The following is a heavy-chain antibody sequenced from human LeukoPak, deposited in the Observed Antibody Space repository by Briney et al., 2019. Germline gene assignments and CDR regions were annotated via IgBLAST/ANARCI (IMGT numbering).Heavy chain of an antibody. CDR1: AGSISSYY. D-gene: IGHD2-2*01. CDR3: ARVGVPAATFDY. Sequence: SETLSLTCTLSAGSISSYYWSWIRQPPGKGLEWIGYIYYSGSTNYNPSLKSRVTISVDTSKNQFSLKLSSVTAADTAVYYCARVGVPAATFDYWGQGTLVTV. J-gene: IGHJ4*02. CDR2: IYYSGST. V-gene: IGHV4-59*01.